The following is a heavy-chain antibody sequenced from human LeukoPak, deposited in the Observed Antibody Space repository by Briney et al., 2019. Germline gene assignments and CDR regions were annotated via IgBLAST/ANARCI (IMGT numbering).Heavy chain of an antibody. J-gene: IGHJ5*02. V-gene: IGHV1-24*01. Sequence: ASVKVSCKVSGYTLTELSMHWVRQAPGKGLERMGGFDPEDGETIYAQKFQGRVTMTEDTSIDTAYMELSSLRSEDTAVYYCATASGGRGQLRFLSNWFDPWGQGTLVTVSS. CDR2: FDPEDGET. CDR3: ATASGGRGQLRFLSNWFDP. D-gene: IGHD3-3*01. CDR1: GYTLTELS.